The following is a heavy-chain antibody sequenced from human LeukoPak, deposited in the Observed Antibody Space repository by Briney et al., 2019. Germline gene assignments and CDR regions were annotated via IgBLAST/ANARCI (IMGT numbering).Heavy chain of an antibody. CDR2: ISAYNGNT. CDR3: ARDLGVGWSDAFDI. CDR1: GYTFINYG. Sequence: AASVKVSCKASGYTFINYGINWVRQAPGQGLEWMGWISAYNGNTNYAQSLQGRVTMTTDTSTSTVYMEMRSLTSDDTAVCYCARDLGVGWSDAFDIWGQGTMVTVSS. D-gene: IGHD2-15*01. V-gene: IGHV1-18*01. J-gene: IGHJ3*02.